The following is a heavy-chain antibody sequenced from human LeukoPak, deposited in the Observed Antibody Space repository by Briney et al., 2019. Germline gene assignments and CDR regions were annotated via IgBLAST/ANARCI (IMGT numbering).Heavy chain of an antibody. Sequence: SVKVSCKASGGTFSSYTISWVRQVPGQGLEGMGRIIPIFDIANYAQKFQGRVTITADKSTSTAYMELSSLGSDYTAVYLCARGCNSASCPFDLWGQGPLVTVSS. D-gene: IGHD2-2*01. V-gene: IGHV1-69*02. CDR3: ARGCNSASCPFDL. CDR1: GGTFSSYT. CDR2: IIPIFDIA. J-gene: IGHJ4*02.